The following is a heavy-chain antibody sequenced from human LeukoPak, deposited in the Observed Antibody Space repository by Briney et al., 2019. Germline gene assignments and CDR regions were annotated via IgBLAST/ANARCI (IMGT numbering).Heavy chain of an antibody. D-gene: IGHD6-19*01. Sequence: SETLSLTCTVSGGSISSYYWSWIRQPPGKGLEWIAYISDIGSINYNPSLKSRVTISVDTSKNQFSLKLSSVTAADTAVYYCARTSSGWYSRYYLDYWGQGTLVTVSS. CDR3: ARTSSGWYSRYYLDY. CDR1: GGSISSYY. CDR2: ISDIGSI. J-gene: IGHJ4*02. V-gene: IGHV4-59*12.